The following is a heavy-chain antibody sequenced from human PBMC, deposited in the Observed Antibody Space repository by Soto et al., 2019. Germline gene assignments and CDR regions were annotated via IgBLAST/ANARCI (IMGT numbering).Heavy chain of an antibody. D-gene: IGHD2-15*01. CDR1: GFTFSNYW. CDR2: INSAGSVS. Sequence: EVQLVESGGGLVQPGGSLRLSCAASGFTFSNYWMYWVRQAPGKGLEWVSRINSAGSVSCHADSVRGRLTISRDTVKNALYLHMDSLRAQDTAVYFCVRGDCVGGTCYSLAGSFYYYMDVWGKGTTVTVSS. J-gene: IGHJ6*03. V-gene: IGHV3-74*01. CDR3: VRGDCVGGTCYSLAGSFYYYMDV.